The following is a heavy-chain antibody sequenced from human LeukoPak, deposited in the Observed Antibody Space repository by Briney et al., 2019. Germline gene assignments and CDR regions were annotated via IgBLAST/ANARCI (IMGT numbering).Heavy chain of an antibody. J-gene: IGHJ4*02. CDR2: IYYSGST. V-gene: IGHV4-59*01. CDR3: ARGGGVAGTPYNPYDY. D-gene: IGHD6-19*01. CDR1: GGSISSYY. Sequence: PSETLSLTCTVSGGSISSYYWSWIRQPPGKGLEWIGYIYYSGSTNYNPSLKSRVTISADTSKNQFSLKLSSVTAADTAVYYCARGGGVAGTPYNPYDYWGQGTLVTVSS.